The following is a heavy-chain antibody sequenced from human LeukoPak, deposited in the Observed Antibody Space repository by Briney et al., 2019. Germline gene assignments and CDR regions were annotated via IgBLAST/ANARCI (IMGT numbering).Heavy chain of an antibody. CDR2: IYSGGST. CDR3: AKDGDYGHYYYYMDV. V-gene: IGHV3-53*05. CDR1: GFTVSSNY. D-gene: IGHD4-17*01. J-gene: IGHJ6*03. Sequence: GGSLRLSCAASGFTVSSNYMSWVRQAPGKGLEWVSVIYSGGSTYYADSVKGRFTISRDNSKNTLYLQMNSLRAEDTAVYYCAKDGDYGHYYYYMDVWGKGTTVTVSS.